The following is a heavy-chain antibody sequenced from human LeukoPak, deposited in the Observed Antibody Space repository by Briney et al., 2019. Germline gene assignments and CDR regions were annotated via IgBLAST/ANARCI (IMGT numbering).Heavy chain of an antibody. D-gene: IGHD1-26*01. Sequence: SGTLSLTCTVSGGSASSGSDYWSWIRQGPGKGLEWIGYIDYSGSTNYNPSLKSRVAISVDTSKNQFSLKLSSVTAADTAVYYCARDRVGSSTYYYYYYGMDVRGQGTTVTVSS. V-gene: IGHV4-61*01. CDR2: IDYSGST. CDR3: ARDRVGSSTYYYYYYGMDV. J-gene: IGHJ6*02. CDR1: GGSASSGSDY.